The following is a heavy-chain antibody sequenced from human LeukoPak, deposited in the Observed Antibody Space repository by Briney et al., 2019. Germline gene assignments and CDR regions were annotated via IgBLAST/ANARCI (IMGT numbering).Heavy chain of an antibody. CDR1: GYTFTSYD. Sequence: ASVKVSCKASGYTFTSYDINWVRQATGQGLEWMGWMNPNSGNTGYAQKFQGGVTITRNTSISTAYMELSSLRSEDTAVYYCARTSRSITIFGVVISFDYWGQGTLVTVSS. CDR3: ARTSRSITIFGVVISFDY. CDR2: MNPNSGNT. V-gene: IGHV1-8*03. J-gene: IGHJ4*02. D-gene: IGHD3-3*01.